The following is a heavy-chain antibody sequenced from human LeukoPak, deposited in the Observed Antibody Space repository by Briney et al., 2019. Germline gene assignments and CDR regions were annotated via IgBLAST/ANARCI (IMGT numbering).Heavy chain of an antibody. CDR3: VKVTSVSGGDC. CDR2: ISSNGGST. J-gene: IGHJ4*02. CDR1: GFTFSNYA. V-gene: IGHV3-64D*09. D-gene: IGHD6-19*01. Sequence: GGSLRLSCSASGFTFSNYAMYWARQAPGKGLEYVSGISSNGGSTYYADSVKGRFTISRDNSKNTLYLQMSSLRAEDTAVYYCVKVTSVSGGDCWGQGTLLTVSS.